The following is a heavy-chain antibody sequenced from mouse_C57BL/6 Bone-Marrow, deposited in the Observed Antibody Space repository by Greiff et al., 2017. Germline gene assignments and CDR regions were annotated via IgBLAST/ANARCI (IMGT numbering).Heavy chain of an antibody. CDR1: GYTFTSYG. V-gene: IGHV1-81*01. CDR3: ARSPLLLYYFDY. J-gene: IGHJ2*01. Sequence: QVQLKQSGAELARPGASVKLSCKASGYTFTSYGISWVKQRTGQGLEWIGEIYPRSGNTYYNEKFKGKATLTADKSSSTAYMELRRLTSEDSAVYFCARSPLLLYYFDYWGQGTTLTVSS. CDR2: IYPRSGNT. D-gene: IGHD2-12*01.